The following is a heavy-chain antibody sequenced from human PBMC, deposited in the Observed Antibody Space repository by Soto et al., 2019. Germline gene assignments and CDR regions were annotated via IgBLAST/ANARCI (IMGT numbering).Heavy chain of an antibody. D-gene: IGHD3-22*01. CDR3: ARDRGYYDSSGYFDY. Sequence: GGSLRLSCAASGFTFSSYAMSWVRQAPGKGLEWVSAISGSGGSTYYADSVKGRFTISRDNSKNSLYLQMNSLRAEDTAVYYCARDRGYYDSSGYFDYWGQGTLVTVSS. CDR1: GFTFSSYA. J-gene: IGHJ4*02. V-gene: IGHV3-23*01. CDR2: ISGSGGST.